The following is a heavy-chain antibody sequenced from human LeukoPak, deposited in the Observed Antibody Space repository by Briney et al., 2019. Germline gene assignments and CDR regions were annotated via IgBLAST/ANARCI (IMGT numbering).Heavy chain of an antibody. V-gene: IGHV4-59*01. CDR2: IYYTGST. D-gene: IGHD4-11*01. CDR1: GASISSYY. J-gene: IGHJ3*02. Sequence: SETLSLTCTVSGASISSYYWSWIRQSPGKGQEWIGYIYYTGSTNYNPSLESRVTISVDTSRKQLSLKLSSVTGADTAVYYCARDRRESSKPNDAFDMWGQGTMVTVSP. CDR3: ARDRRESSKPNDAFDM.